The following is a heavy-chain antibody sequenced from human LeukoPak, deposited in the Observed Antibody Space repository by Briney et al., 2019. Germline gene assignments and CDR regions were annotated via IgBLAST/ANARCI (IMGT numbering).Heavy chain of an antibody. Sequence: GGSLRLSCAASGFTFSSYWMHWVRQAPGKGLVWVSRMDRDGRRTSYADSVRRRFPTSRDNATNTLYLPINSLRADDTAVYSCAREHRHEGGTVDFCGQGTLVLVSS. J-gene: IGHJ4*02. CDR2: MDRDGRRT. CDR1: GFTFSSYW. CDR3: AREHRHEGGTVDF. V-gene: IGHV3-74*01. D-gene: IGHD1-26*01.